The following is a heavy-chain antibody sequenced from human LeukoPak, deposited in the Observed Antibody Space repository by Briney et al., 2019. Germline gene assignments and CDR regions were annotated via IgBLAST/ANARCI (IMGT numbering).Heavy chain of an antibody. Sequence: GGSLRLSCAASGFTFSSYSMNWVRQAPGKGLEWVSSISSSSSYIYYADSVRGRFTISRGNAKNSLYLQMNSLRAEDTAVYYCAREGGDRTGTTSFDPWGQGTLVTVSS. V-gene: IGHV3-21*01. CDR2: ISSSSSYI. J-gene: IGHJ5*02. CDR1: GFTFSSYS. D-gene: IGHD1-1*01. CDR3: AREGGDRTGTTSFDP.